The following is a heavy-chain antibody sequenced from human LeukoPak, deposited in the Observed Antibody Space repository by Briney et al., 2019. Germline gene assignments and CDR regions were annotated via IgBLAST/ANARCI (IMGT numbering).Heavy chain of an antibody. D-gene: IGHD5-12*01. CDR1: GFTFSSYW. J-gene: IGHJ4*02. CDR2: IKQDGSEK. CDR3: ARARRGYSGYGPPHFDY. Sequence: GGSLRLSCAASGFTFSSYWMSWVRQAPGKGLEWVANIKQDGSEKYYVDSVKGRFTISRDNAKNSLYLQMNSLRAEDTAVYYCARARRGYSGYGPPHFDYWGQGTLVTVSS. V-gene: IGHV3-7*01.